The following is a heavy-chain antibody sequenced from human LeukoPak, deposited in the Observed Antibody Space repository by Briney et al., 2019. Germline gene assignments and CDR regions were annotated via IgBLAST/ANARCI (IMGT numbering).Heavy chain of an antibody. CDR3: AREMEGYTIDY. J-gene: IGHJ4*02. CDR2: INPSGGST. V-gene: IGHV1-46*01. D-gene: IGHD5-24*01. Sequence: ASVKVSCKASGYTFTSYYMHWVRQAPGQGLEWMGIINPSGGSTSYAQKFRGRVTMTRDTSTSTVYMELSSLRSEDTAVYYCAREMEGYTIDYWGQGTLVTVSS. CDR1: GYTFTSYY.